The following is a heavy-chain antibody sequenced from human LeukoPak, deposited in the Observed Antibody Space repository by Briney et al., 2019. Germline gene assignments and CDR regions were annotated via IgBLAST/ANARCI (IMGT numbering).Heavy chain of an antibody. CDR1: GFTLSSYS. Sequence: PGGSLRLSCAASGFTLSSYSMNWVRQAPGKGLEWVAHIKQDGSEKYYVDSVKGRFTISRDNAKNSLYLQMNSLRAEDTAVYYCARDWPSSWYSGGRQRVNWFDPWGQGTLVTVSS. D-gene: IGHD6-13*01. CDR2: IKQDGSEK. J-gene: IGHJ5*02. V-gene: IGHV3-7*01. CDR3: ARDWPSSWYSGGRQRVNWFDP.